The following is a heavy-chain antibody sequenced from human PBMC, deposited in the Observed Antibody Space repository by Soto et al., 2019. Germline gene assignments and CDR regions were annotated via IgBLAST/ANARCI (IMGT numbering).Heavy chain of an antibody. CDR2: VYSTGGT. CDR3: VRQGIGNLHGLVDV. V-gene: IGHV4-59*08. Sequence: QVQLQQSGPGLVKPSETLSLTCSVSSGPTSSHNWGWIRQTPGRGLDWIGYVYSTGGTSYNPSLNSRVTISADTSTNHISLTLTSATAADTAVYYCVRQGIGNLHGLVDVWGQGTTVRVSS. CDR1: SGPTSSHN. J-gene: IGHJ6*02. D-gene: IGHD1-1*01.